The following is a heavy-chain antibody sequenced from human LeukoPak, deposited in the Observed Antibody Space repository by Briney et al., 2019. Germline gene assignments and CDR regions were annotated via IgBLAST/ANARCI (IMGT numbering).Heavy chain of an antibody. CDR2: INQDGSVR. J-gene: IGHJ4*02. CDR3: ARKGLPDY. D-gene: IGHD4-11*01. CDR1: GFTFNTYW. Sequence: GGSLRLSCTASGFTFNTYWMIWVRQAPGKGLEWVANINQDGSVRYYVAPVKGRFTISRDNAKNSVHLQMNSLRAEDTAMYYCARKGLPDYWGRGTMVTVSS. V-gene: IGHV3-7*01.